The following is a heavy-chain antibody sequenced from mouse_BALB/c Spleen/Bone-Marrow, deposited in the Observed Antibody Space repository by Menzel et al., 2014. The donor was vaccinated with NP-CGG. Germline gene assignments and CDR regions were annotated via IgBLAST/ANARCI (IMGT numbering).Heavy chain of an antibody. D-gene: IGHD2-1*01. CDR1: GYSFTSYW. Sequence: VQLQQSGPQLVRPGASVKISCKASGYSFTSYWMHWVKQGPGQGLEWIGMIDPSDSETRLNQKFKDKATLTVDKSSSTAYMQLSSSTSEDSAVYYCASPSDGNPFAYWGQGTLVTVSA. CDR3: ASPSDGNPFAY. J-gene: IGHJ3*01. V-gene: IGHV1S127*01. CDR2: IDPSDSET.